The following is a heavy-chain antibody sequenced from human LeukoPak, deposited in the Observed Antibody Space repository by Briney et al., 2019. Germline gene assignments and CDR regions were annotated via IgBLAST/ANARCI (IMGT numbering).Heavy chain of an antibody. CDR1: GGSISRSY. CDR3: ARSRYYYDSSGSLYYFDY. J-gene: IGHJ4*02. D-gene: IGHD3-22*01. V-gene: IGHV4-59*01. Sequence: SETLSLTCTVSGGSISRSYWSWIRQPPGKGLDWIGNIRYSGSTNYNPSLKGRVTISVDTSKNQFSLKLSSVTAADTAVYYCARSRYYYDSSGSLYYFDYWGQGTLVTVSS. CDR2: IRYSGST.